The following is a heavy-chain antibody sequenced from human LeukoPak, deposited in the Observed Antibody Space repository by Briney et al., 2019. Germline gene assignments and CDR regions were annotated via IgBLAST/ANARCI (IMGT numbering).Heavy chain of an antibody. Sequence: GASVKVSCKASGYTFTGYYMHWVRQAPGQGLEWMGRINPNSGGTNYAQKFQGRVTMTRDTSISTAYMELSRLRSDDTAVYYCARDLAPDYGGNSRMVDSDYWGQGTLVTVSS. D-gene: IGHD4-23*01. CDR1: GYTFTGYY. V-gene: IGHV1-2*06. CDR3: ARDLAPDYGGNSRMVDSDY. CDR2: INPNSGGT. J-gene: IGHJ4*02.